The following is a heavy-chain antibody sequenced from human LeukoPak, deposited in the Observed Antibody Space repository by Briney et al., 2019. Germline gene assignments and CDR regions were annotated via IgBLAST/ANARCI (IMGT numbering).Heavy chain of an antibody. Sequence: GGSLRLSCAASGFTFSTYAMTWVRQAPGKGLEWVSVIRGSGGNTYYADSVKGRFTISRDNSMNTLYLQMNSLRAEDTAVYYCAKDLYGDYGGIDYWGQGTLVTVSS. J-gene: IGHJ4*02. CDR3: AKDLYGDYGGIDY. V-gene: IGHV3-23*01. CDR1: GFTFSTYA. CDR2: IRGSGGNT. D-gene: IGHD4-17*01.